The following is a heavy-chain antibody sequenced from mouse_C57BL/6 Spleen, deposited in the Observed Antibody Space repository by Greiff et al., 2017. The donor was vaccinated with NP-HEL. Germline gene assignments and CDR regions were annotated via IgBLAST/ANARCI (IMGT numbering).Heavy chain of an antibody. Sequence: EVQRVESGGGLVKPGGSLKLSCAASGFTFSSYAMSWVRQTPEKRLEWVATISDGGSYTYYPDNVKGRFTISRDNAKNNLYLQMSHLKSEDTAMYYCARQLTVVADWYFDVWGTGTTVTVSS. CDR1: GFTFSSYA. D-gene: IGHD1-1*01. CDR2: ISDGGSYT. J-gene: IGHJ1*03. CDR3: ARQLTVVADWYFDV. V-gene: IGHV5-4*01.